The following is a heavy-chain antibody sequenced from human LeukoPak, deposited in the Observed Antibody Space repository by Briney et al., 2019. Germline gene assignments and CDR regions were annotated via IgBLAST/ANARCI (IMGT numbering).Heavy chain of an antibody. V-gene: IGHV3-30*04. D-gene: IGHD3-22*01. CDR2: ISYDGSNK. CDR3: AREQVVVITGLFRGNFDY. Sequence: GGSLRLSCAASGFTFSSYAMHWVRQAPGKGLEWVAVISYDGSNKYYADSVKGRFTISRDNSKNTLYLQMNSLRAEDTAVYYCAREQVVVITGLFRGNFDYWGQGALVTVSS. J-gene: IGHJ4*02. CDR1: GFTFSSYA.